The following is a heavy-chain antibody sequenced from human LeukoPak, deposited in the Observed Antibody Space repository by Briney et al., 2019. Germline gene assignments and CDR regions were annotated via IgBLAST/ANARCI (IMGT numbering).Heavy chain of an antibody. CDR1: GGSISSGGYY. J-gene: IGHJ4*02. CDR3: ARGDLYGPTPHRYYFDY. D-gene: IGHD4-17*01. V-gene: IGHV4-31*03. Sequence: PPETLSLTCTVSGGSISSGGYYWSWIRQHPGKGLEWIGYIYYSGSTYYNPSLKSRVTISVDTSKNQFSLKPSSVTAADTAVYYCARGDLYGPTPHRYYFDYWGQGTLVTVSS. CDR2: IYYSGST.